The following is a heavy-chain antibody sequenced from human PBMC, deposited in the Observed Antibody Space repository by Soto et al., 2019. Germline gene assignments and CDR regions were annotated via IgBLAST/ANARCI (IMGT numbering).Heavy chain of an antibody. CDR3: ARDYSSSWHPGAYYYYGMDV. J-gene: IGHJ6*02. V-gene: IGHV1-69*13. D-gene: IGHD6-13*01. Sequence: GASVKVSCKASGGTFSSYAISWVQQAPGQGLEWMGGIIPIFGTANYAQKFQGRVTITADESTSTAYMELSSLRSEDTAVYYCARDYSSSWHPGAYYYYGMDVWGQGTTVTV. CDR1: GGTFSSYA. CDR2: IIPIFGTA.